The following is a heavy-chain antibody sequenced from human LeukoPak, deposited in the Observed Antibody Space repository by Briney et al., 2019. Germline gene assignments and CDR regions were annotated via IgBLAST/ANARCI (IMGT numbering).Heavy chain of an antibody. CDR1: GFTFSSYG. CDR3: VRESDVKYAHDY. CDR2: IWYDGSNK. J-gene: IGHJ4*02. D-gene: IGHD2-8*01. V-gene: IGHV3-33*01. Sequence: PGGSLRLSCAASGFTFSSYGMHWVRQAPGKGLEWVAVIWYDGSNKYYADSVKGRFTISRDNSKNTLYLQMNSLRAEDTAVYYCVRESDVKYAHDYWGQGTLVTVSS.